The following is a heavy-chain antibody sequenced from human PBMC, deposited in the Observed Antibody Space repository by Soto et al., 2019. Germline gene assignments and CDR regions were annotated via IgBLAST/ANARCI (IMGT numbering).Heavy chain of an antibody. J-gene: IGHJ5*02. Sequence: GSLRLSCAASGFTFGRSDMNWARQAPGRGLEWVSYSSSSGSTIYYADSVKGRFTISRDNAKNSLYLQMNSLRAGDTAVYYCVRDSSSSWDFGWCDPWGQGT. CDR1: GFTFGRSD. D-gene: IGHD6-13*01. CDR2: SSSSGSTI. V-gene: IGHV3-48*03. CDR3: VRDSSSSWDFGWCDP.